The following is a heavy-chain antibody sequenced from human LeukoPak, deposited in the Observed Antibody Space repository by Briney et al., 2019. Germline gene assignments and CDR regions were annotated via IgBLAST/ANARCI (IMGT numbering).Heavy chain of an antibody. J-gene: IGHJ6*02. CDR2: IKQDGREK. CDR1: GFTFSSYW. CDR3: ARGYQYYYYYYGMDV. V-gene: IGHV3-7*01. Sequence: GGSLRLSCAASGFTFSSYWMSWVRQAPGKGLEWVANIKQDGREKYYVDSVKGRFTISRDNAKNSLYLQMNSLRAEDTAVYYCARGYQYYYYYYGMDVWGQGTTVTVSS. D-gene: IGHD1-14*01.